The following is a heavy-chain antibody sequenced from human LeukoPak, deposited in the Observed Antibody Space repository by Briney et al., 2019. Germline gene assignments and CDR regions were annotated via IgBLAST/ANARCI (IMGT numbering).Heavy chain of an antibody. CDR2: IWYDGSNK. Sequence: SCKASGFTFSSYGMHWVRQAPGKGLEWVAVIWYDGSNKYYADSVKGRFTISRDNSKNTLYLQMNSLRAEDTAVYYCAKGKYDFWSGYSNAEYFQHWGQGTLVTVSS. CDR1: GFTFSSYG. CDR3: AKGKYDFWSGYSNAEYFQH. V-gene: IGHV3-33*06. D-gene: IGHD3-3*01. J-gene: IGHJ1*01.